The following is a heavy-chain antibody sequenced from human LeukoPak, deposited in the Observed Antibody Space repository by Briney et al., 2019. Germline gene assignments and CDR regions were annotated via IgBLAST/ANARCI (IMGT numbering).Heavy chain of an antibody. CDR2: INHSGST. J-gene: IGHJ4*02. V-gene: IGHV4-34*01. CDR3: ARRGYSYGR. D-gene: IGHD5-18*01. Sequence: SETLSLTCTVSGGSISGYYWSWIRQPPGKGLEWIGEINHSGSTNYNPSLKSRVTISVDTSKNQFSLKLSSVTAADTAVYYCARRGYSYGRWGQGTLVTVSS. CDR1: GGSISGYY.